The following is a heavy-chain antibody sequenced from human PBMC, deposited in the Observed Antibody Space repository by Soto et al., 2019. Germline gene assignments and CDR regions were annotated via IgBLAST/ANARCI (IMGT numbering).Heavy chain of an antibody. CDR3: ATGGAGSGPFTWELPDH. Sequence: SVKVSCKALGNTFTYRYLHWVRQAPGQVLEWMGWITPFSGDVHYAQKFQERVTITRDRSISTAYMRMSSLRSDDTAMYYCATGGAGSGPFTWELPDHWGQGTLVTVSS. J-gene: IGHJ4*02. D-gene: IGHD1-26*01. CDR2: ITPFSGDV. CDR1: GNTFTYRY. V-gene: IGHV1-45*02.